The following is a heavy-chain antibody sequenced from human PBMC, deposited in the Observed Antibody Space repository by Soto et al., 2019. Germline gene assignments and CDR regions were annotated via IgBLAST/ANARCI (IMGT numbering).Heavy chain of an antibody. J-gene: IGHJ6*02. Sequence: GGSLRLSCAASGFTFSSYWMSWVRQAPGKGLEWVANIKQDGSEKYYVDSVKGRFTISRDNAKNSLYLQMNSLRAEDTAVYYCAREEEIDCSSTSCYEGPYYYYYGRDVWGQGTTVTVSS. CDR3: AREEEIDCSSTSCYEGPYYYYYGRDV. D-gene: IGHD2-2*01. V-gene: IGHV3-7*01. CDR1: GFTFSSYW. CDR2: IKQDGSEK.